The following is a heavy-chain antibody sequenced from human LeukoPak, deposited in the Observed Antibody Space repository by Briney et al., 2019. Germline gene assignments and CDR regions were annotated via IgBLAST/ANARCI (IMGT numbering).Heavy chain of an antibody. Sequence: ASVKVSCKVSGYTLTELSMHWVRQAPGKGLEWMGGFDPEDGETIYAQKFQGRVTMTEDTSTDTAYMELSSPRSEDTAVYYCATAQGLQLKDDAFDIWGQGTMVTVSS. V-gene: IGHV1-24*01. D-gene: IGHD5-24*01. CDR3: ATAQGLQLKDDAFDI. CDR2: FDPEDGET. J-gene: IGHJ3*02. CDR1: GYTLTELS.